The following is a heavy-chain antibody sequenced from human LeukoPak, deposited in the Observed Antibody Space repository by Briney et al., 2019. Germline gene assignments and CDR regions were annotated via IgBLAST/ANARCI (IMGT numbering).Heavy chain of an antibody. CDR1: GFTFSNAW. CDR3: ARDGQWEPGPYFYGMDV. CDR2: IKSKTDGGTT. J-gene: IGHJ6*02. D-gene: IGHD1-26*01. V-gene: IGHV3-15*07. Sequence: GGSLRLSCAASGFTFSNAWMNWVRQAPGKGLEWVGRIKSKTDGGTTDYAAPVKGRFTISRDDSKNTLYLQMNSLRAEDTAVYYCARDGQWEPGPYFYGMDVWGQGTTVTVSS.